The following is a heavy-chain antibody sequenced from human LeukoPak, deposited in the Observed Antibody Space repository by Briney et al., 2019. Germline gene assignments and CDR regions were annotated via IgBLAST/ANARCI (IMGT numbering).Heavy chain of an antibody. J-gene: IGHJ4*02. CDR1: GFTFSSYG. D-gene: IGHD5-12*01. V-gene: IGHV3-30*18. CDR3: AKESGYSGYEPLDY. Sequence: GGSLRLSCAASGFTFSSYGMHWVRQAPGNRLEWVAVISYDGSNKYYADSVKGRFTISRDNSKNTLYLQMNSLRAEDTAVYYCAKESGYSGYEPLDYWGQGTLVTVSS. CDR2: ISYDGSNK.